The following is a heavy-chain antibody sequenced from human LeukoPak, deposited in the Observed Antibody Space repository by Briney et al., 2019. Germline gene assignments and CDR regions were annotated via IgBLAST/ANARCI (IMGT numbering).Heavy chain of an antibody. J-gene: IGHJ3*02. CDR3: AGGQEIGDAFDI. CDR1: GGSFSGYY. Sequence: PSETLSLTCAVYGGSFSGYYWSWIRQPPGKGLEWIGEINHSGSTNYNPSLKSRVTLSVDTSKNQFSLKLSSVAAADTVVYCGAGGQEIGDAFDIWGQGTMVTVSS. D-gene: IGHD3-22*01. CDR2: INHSGST. V-gene: IGHV4-34*01.